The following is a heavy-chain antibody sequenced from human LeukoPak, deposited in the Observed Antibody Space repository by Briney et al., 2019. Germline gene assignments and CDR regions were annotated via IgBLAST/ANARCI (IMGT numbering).Heavy chain of an antibody. D-gene: IGHD5-18*01. CDR3: ARDGGTWYSYGVDY. CDR2: ISASGGTT. Sequence: GGSLRLSCAASGFTFSSYGISWVRQAPGKGLEWVSAISASGGTTYYADSVKGHFTISRDNSKNTLYLQMNSLSAEDTAVYYCARDGGTWYSYGVDYWGQGTLVTVSS. CDR1: GFTFSSYG. J-gene: IGHJ4*02. V-gene: IGHV3-23*01.